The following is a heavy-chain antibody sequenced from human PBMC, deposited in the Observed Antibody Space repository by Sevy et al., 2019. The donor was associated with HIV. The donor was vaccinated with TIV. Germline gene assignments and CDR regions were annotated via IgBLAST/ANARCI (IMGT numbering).Heavy chain of an antibody. J-gene: IGHJ4*02. CDR2: ISGCGGST. V-gene: IGHV3-23*01. Sequence: GGSLRLSCAASGFTFSSYAMSWVRQAPGKGLEWVSAISGCGGSTYYADSVKGRFTISRDNSKNTLYLQMNSLGAEDTAVYYCAKDQPKWELLGGFDYWGQGTLVTVSS. CDR3: AKDQPKWELLGGFDY. CDR1: GFTFSSYA. D-gene: IGHD1-26*01.